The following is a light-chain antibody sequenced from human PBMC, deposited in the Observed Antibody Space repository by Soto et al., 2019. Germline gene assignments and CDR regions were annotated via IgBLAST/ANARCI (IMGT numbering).Light chain of an antibody. Sequence: QSALTQPASVSGSPGQSITISCTGTRSDVGANNYDSWYQKYPGEAPKVIIYDVSHRPAGVSNRFSGSKSGNTASLTISGLQTQDEADYYCSSYTSATTYVFGTGTKVTVL. CDR3: SSYTSATTYV. CDR1: RSDVGANNY. CDR2: DVS. J-gene: IGLJ1*01. V-gene: IGLV2-14*01.